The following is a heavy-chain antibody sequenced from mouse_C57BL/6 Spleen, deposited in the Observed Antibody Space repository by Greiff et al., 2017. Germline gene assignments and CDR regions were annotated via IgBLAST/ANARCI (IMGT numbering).Heavy chain of an antibody. CDR1: GFTFSDYG. V-gene: IGHV5-17*01. D-gene: IGHD2-1*01. Sequence: EVQLVESGGGLVKPGGSLKLSCAASGFTFSDYGMHWVRQAPEKGLEWVAYISSGSSTIYYADTVKGRFTLARDNAKNTLFLQLTSLTSEDTAMYFHLLWYLDYFDYWGQGTTRTVSS. CDR2: ISSGSSTI. CDR3: LLWYLDYFDY. J-gene: IGHJ2*01.